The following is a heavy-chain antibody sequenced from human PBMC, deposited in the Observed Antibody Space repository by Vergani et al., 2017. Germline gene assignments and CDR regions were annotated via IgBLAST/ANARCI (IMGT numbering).Heavy chain of an antibody. J-gene: IGHJ6*02. D-gene: IGHD3-22*01. CDR3: ARVRRDDSSGYYYYYGMDV. CDR2: IHTSGST. V-gene: IGHV4-61*02. CDR1: GGSINSHNYY. Sequence: QVQLQESGPGLVKPSQTLSLTCTVSGGSINSHNYYWSWIRQPAGKGLEWIGRIHTSGSTNYNPSLKSRVTMSEDTSKNQFSLKLSSVTAADTAVYYCARVRRDDSSGYYYYYGMDVWGQGTTVTVSS.